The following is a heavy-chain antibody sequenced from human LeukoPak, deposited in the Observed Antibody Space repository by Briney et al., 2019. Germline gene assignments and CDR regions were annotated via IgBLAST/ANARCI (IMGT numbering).Heavy chain of an antibody. CDR3: ARDGAEPGEIDY. CDR1: GGSISSGGYY. V-gene: IGHV4-30-2*01. Sequence: SETLSLTCTVSGGSISSGGYYWSWIRQPPGKGLEWIGYIYHSGSTYYNPSLKSRVTISVDRSKNQFSLKLSSVTAADTAVYYCARDGAEPGEIDYWGQGTLVTVSS. J-gene: IGHJ4*02. CDR2: IYHSGST. D-gene: IGHD1-14*01.